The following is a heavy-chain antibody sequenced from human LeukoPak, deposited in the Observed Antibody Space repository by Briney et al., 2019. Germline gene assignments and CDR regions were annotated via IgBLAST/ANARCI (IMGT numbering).Heavy chain of an antibody. D-gene: IGHD4-17*01. CDR1: GYSFTSYW. J-gene: IGHJ6*02. CDR2: IYPGDSDT. CDR3: ARRSSTVTPVVDV. V-gene: IGHV5-51*01. Sequence: GESLKISCKGSGYSFTSYWIGWARQMPGKGLEWMGIIYPGDSDTRYSPSFQGQVTISADKSISTAYLQRSSLKASDTAMYYCARRSSTVTPVVDVWGQGTTVTVSS.